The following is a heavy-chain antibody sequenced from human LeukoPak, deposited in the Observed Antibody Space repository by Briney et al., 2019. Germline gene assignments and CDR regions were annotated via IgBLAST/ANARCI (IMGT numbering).Heavy chain of an antibody. Sequence: GGSLILSCAASGFTVSSNYMNWVRQARGKGLEWVSVIYRGGNKYYADSVKGRFTISRDNSKNTLYLQMNSLRAEETAVYYCARLWFGELAFDYWGQGTLVTVSS. CDR3: ARLWFGELAFDY. D-gene: IGHD3-10*01. J-gene: IGHJ4*02. CDR2: IYRGGNK. V-gene: IGHV3-66*01. CDR1: GFTVSSNY.